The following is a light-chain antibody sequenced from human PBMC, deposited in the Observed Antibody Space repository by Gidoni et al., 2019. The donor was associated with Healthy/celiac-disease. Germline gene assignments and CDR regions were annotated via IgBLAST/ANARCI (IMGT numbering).Light chain of an antibody. Sequence: AIQLTQSPSSLSASVGDRVTITCRASQGISSALAWYQQKPGKAHKLLIYDASSLESGVPSRFSGSGSGTDFTLTISSLQPEDFATYYCQQFNSYPFFGGGTKVEIK. CDR2: DAS. V-gene: IGKV1-13*02. CDR3: QQFNSYPF. CDR1: QGISSA. J-gene: IGKJ4*01.